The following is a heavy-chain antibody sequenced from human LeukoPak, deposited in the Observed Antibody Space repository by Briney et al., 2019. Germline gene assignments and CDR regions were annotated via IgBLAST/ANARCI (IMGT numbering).Heavy chain of an antibody. CDR1: GYSFTSYW. J-gene: IGHJ3*02. CDR3: ARLPPGTPERHWDAFDI. D-gene: IGHD1-1*01. CDR2: IYPGDSDT. V-gene: IGHV5-51*01. Sequence: GESLKISCRGSGYSFTSYWIGWVRQMPGKGLEWMGIIYPGDSDTRYSPSFQGQVTISADKSISTAYLQWSSLKASDTAMYYCARLPPGTPERHWDAFDIWGQGTMVTVSS.